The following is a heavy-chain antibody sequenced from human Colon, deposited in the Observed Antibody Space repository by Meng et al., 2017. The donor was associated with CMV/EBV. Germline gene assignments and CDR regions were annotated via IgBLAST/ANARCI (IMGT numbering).Heavy chain of an antibody. J-gene: IGHJ3*02. CDR1: GGSFSSGDYY. CDR2: IYYSGDT. V-gene: IGHV4-30-4*08. Sequence: LRLSCTVSGGSFSSGDYYWSWIRQPPGKGLEWIGYIYYSGDTYYNPSLKSRLTISVDTSKNQFSLKLSSVTAADTAVYYCARGPYNAHAFDIWGQGTMVTVSS. CDR3: ARGPYNAHAFDI. D-gene: IGHD1-14*01.